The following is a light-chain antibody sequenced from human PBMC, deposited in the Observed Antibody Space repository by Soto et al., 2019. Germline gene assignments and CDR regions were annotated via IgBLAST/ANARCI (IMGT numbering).Light chain of an antibody. CDR1: QSFSSN. Sequence: EIVMTQSPATLSVSPGERATLSCRASQSFSSNLAWYQQKPGQAPRLLIYGASTRATGIPARFSGSGSGTEFTLTISSLQSEDFAVYYCQQYNNWHPLTFGGGTKVEIK. J-gene: IGKJ4*01. V-gene: IGKV3-15*01. CDR3: QQYNNWHPLT. CDR2: GAS.